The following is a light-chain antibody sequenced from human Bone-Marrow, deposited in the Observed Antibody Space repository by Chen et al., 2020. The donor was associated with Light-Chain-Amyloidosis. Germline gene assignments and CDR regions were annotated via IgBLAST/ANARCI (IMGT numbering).Light chain of an antibody. Sequence: YELTQPPSVSLSSGQTARITCSGDDLPTKYAYGYAQKPGQAPVLVIHSDTERPSGISERISCSSSKTTATLNISRVQAEDEASCRCESAASSGTYDVIFGGATKLTVL. J-gene: IGLJ2*01. CDR3: ESAASSGTYDVI. CDR1: DLPTKY. V-gene: IGLV3-25*03. CDR2: SDT.